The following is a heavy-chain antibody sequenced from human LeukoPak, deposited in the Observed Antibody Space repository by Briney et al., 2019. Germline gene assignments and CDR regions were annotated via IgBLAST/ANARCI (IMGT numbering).Heavy chain of an antibody. CDR1: GDSISSYSYY. V-gene: IGHV4-39*07. J-gene: IGHJ4*01. Sequence: PSETLSLTCTVSGDSISSYSYYWAWIRQPPGKGLEWIGSILFRGATYYNPSLKPRIIMSVDTSRNHFSLKLTSVTAADTAVYFCARESGDTRTVNSFDFWGRGTLITVSS. D-gene: IGHD2-21*01. CDR3: ARESGDTRTVNSFDF. CDR2: ILFRGAT.